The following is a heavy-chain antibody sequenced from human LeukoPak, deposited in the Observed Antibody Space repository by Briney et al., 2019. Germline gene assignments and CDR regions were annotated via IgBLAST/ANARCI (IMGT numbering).Heavy chain of an antibody. CDR3: AKFEGLCGSANTCYHFDC. CDR1: GFTFSTYA. J-gene: IGHJ4*02. D-gene: IGHD2-2*01. V-gene: IGHV3-23*01. CDR2: LSGSGGSA. Sequence: GGSLRLSCDASGFTFSTYAMSWVRQAPGEGLEWVSGLSGSGGSAWYADSVKGRFTISRDNSKNTVYLHMNSLRAEDTAVYYCAKFEGLCGSANTCYHFDCWGQGTLVTVSS.